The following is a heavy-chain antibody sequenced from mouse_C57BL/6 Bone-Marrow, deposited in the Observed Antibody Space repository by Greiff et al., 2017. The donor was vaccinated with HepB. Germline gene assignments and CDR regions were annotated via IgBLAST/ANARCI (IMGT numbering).Heavy chain of an antibody. CDR3: AKKNDYDGGGYYAMDY. J-gene: IGHJ4*01. D-gene: IGHD2-4*01. Sequence: VKLQESGPGLVQPSQSLSITCTVSGFSLTSYGVHWVRQPPGKGLEWLGVIWSGGSTDYNAAFISRLSISKDNSKSQVFFKMNSLQADDTAIYYCAKKNDYDGGGYYAMDYWGQGTSVTVSS. CDR2: IWSGGST. CDR1: GFSLTSYG. V-gene: IGHV2-4*01.